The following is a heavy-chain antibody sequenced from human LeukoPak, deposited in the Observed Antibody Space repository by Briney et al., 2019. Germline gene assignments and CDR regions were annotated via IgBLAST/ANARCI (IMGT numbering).Heavy chain of an antibody. D-gene: IGHD4-17*01. Sequence: ASVKVSCKASGYSFTSYAIDWVRQAPGQGLEWMGWISAYNGNTNYAEKLQDRVTLTTDTSTSTAYMELRSLRSDDTAVYYCARNSRDYGDSDYWGQGALVTVSS. V-gene: IGHV1-18*01. CDR3: ARNSRDYGDSDY. CDR2: ISAYNGNT. CDR1: GYSFTSYA. J-gene: IGHJ4*02.